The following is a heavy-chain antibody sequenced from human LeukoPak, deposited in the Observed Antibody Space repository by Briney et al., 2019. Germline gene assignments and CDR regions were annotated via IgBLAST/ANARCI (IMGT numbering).Heavy chain of an antibody. CDR2: ISSTGETI. D-gene: IGHD4-17*01. V-gene: IGHV3-48*01. CDR3: ARVSPNTVTTLQYFDY. J-gene: IGHJ4*02. CDR1: GFTFNSYS. Sequence: GGSLRLSCAASGFTFNSYSMNWVRQAPGRGLEWVSYISSTGETIYYADSVKGRFTISRDNAKNSLYLQMNSLRAEDTAVYYCARVSPNTVTTLQYFDYWGQGTLVTVSS.